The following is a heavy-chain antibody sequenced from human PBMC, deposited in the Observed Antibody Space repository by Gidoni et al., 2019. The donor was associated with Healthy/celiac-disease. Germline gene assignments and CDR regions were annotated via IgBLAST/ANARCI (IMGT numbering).Heavy chain of an antibody. Sequence: EVQLVQSGAEVKKPGESLRISCRGSGYSFTSYWISWVRQMPGKGLEWMGRIDPSDSYTNYSPSFQGHVTISADKSISTAYLQWSSLKASDTAMYYCARHGYYYDSSGSYWYFDLWGRGTLVTVSS. CDR3: ARHGYYYDSSGSYWYFDL. J-gene: IGHJ2*01. D-gene: IGHD3-22*01. V-gene: IGHV5-10-1*03. CDR2: IDPSDSYT. CDR1: GYSFTSYW.